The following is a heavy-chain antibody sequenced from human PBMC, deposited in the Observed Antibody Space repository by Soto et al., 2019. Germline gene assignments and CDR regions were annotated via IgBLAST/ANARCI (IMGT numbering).Heavy chain of an antibody. J-gene: IGHJ5*02. V-gene: IGHV1-69*01. CDR3: ASLVVLEDSTGDWIDP. CDR1: GGTISSYA. D-gene: IGHD7-27*01. CDR2: FIPIIGTT. Sequence: QVQLVQSGAEVKKPGSSVKVSCSASGGTISSYAITWVRQAPGQGLEWMGGFIPIIGTTNYAQKFQGRVTITAEESTSTYYREVSSLRSEDTAVYYCASLVVLEDSTGDWIDPWGQGTLVTVSS.